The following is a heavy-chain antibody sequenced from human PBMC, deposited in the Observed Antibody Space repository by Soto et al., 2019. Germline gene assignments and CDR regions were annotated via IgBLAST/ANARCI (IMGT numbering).Heavy chain of an antibody. Sequence: QVQLQESGPGLVKPSETLSLTCTVSGGSLNNYYWSWLRQPPGKGLQWIGCVYYSGSTKYNPSLNRRVTMSVDTSKNQFSLTLSSVTAADTAVYYCAREDSISWFDPWGQGTLVTVAS. J-gene: IGHJ5*02. D-gene: IGHD4-4*01. V-gene: IGHV4-59*01. CDR2: VYYSGST. CDR1: GGSLNNYY. CDR3: AREDSISWFDP.